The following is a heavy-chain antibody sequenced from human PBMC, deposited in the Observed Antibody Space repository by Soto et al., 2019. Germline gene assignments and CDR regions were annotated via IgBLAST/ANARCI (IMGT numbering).Heavy chain of an antibody. J-gene: IGHJ1*01. CDR3: AHRVYLRAEYCQH. CDR1: GFSLTTSGVG. Sequence: QITLKESGPTLVKPTQTLTLTCTFSGFSLTTSGVGVGWIRQPPGKALEWLALISGDDDKRYSPSLKSRLTSTKDTSRNQVIRTMTNMDPVETATYYCAHRVYLRAEYCQHWGQGTLVTVPS. V-gene: IGHV2-5*02. D-gene: IGHD1-20*01. CDR2: ISGDDDK.